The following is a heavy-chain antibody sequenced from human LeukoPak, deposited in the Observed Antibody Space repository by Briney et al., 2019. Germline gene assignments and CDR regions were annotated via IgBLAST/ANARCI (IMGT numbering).Heavy chain of an antibody. D-gene: IGHD3-3*01. CDR1: GGSFSGYY. CDR3: ARVRFLEWLPDAFVI. V-gene: IGHV4-34*01. CDR2: INHSGST. Sequence: SETLSLTCAVYGGSFSGYYWSWIRQPPGKGLEWIGEINHSGSTNYNPSLKSRVTISVDTSKNQFSLKLSSVTAADTAVYYCARVRFLEWLPDAFVIWGQGTMVTVSS. J-gene: IGHJ3*02.